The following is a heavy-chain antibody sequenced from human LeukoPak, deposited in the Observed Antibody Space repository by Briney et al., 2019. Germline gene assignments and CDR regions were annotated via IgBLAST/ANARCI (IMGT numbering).Heavy chain of an antibody. Sequence: KPSETLSLTCAVYGGSFSGYYWSWIRQPTGKGLEWIGEINHSGSTNYNPSLKSRVTISVDPSKYQFSLKLSSVTAADTAVYYCARLAQNRGRYFDLWGRGSLVTVSS. D-gene: IGHD2/OR15-2a*01. V-gene: IGHV4-34*01. CDR3: ARLAQNRGRYFDL. CDR2: INHSGST. J-gene: IGHJ2*01. CDR1: GGSFSGYY.